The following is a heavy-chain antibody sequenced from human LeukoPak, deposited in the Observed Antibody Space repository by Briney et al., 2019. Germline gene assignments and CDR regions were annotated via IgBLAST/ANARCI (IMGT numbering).Heavy chain of an antibody. D-gene: IGHD2-8*01. V-gene: IGHV3-23*01. CDR3: AKEYMFLMYYFDY. CDR1: GFTFSNYG. CDR2: ISGSGGST. Sequence: GGSLRLSCAASGFTFSNYGMSWVRQAPGKGLEWVSAISGSGGSTYYADSVKGRFTISRDNSKNTLYLQMNSLRAEDTAVYYCAKEYMFLMYYFDYWGQGTLVTVSS. J-gene: IGHJ4*02.